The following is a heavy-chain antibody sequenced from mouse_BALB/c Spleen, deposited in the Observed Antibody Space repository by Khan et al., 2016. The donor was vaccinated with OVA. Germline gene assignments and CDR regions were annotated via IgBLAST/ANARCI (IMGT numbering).Heavy chain of an antibody. J-gene: IGHJ4*01. CDR3: AREGRDYAMDY. D-gene: IGHD3-3*01. CDR2: IDPANGNT. Sequence: EVKLEEFGAELVKPGASVKLSCTASGFNIKDTYMHWVKQRPEQGLEWIGRIDPANGNTKYDPKFQGKATITADTSSNTAYLQLSSLTSEDTAVYYCAREGRDYAMDYWGQGTSVTVSS. CDR1: GFNIKDTY. V-gene: IGHV14-3*02.